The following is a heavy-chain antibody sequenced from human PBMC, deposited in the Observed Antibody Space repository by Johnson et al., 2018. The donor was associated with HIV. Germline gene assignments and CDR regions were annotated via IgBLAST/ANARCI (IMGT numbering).Heavy chain of an antibody. CDR1: GFTFSSYD. J-gene: IGHJ3*02. V-gene: IGHV3-13*01. Sequence: VQLVESGGGLVQPGGSLRLSCAASGFTFSSYDIHWVRQATGKGLESVSPIGPAADTYYPGSVKGRFTVSRENAKNSLYLQMNSLRAEEPAVYYCALVHGIAVVDAFDIWGQGTMVTVSS. D-gene: IGHD6-19*01. CDR2: IGPAADT. CDR3: ALVHGIAVVDAFDI.